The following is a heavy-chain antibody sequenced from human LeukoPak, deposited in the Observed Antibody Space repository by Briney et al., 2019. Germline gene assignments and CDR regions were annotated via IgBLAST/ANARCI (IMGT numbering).Heavy chain of an antibody. CDR2: IYYSGST. J-gene: IGHJ6*04. V-gene: IGHV4-59*01. CDR1: GGSISSYY. CDR3: ARAEPLYYYGMDV. Sequence: SETLSLTCTVSGGSISSYYWSWIRQPPGKGLEWIGYIYYSGSTNYNPSLKSRVTISVDTSKNQFSLKLSSVTAADTAVYYCARAEPLYYYGMDVWGKGTTVTVPS.